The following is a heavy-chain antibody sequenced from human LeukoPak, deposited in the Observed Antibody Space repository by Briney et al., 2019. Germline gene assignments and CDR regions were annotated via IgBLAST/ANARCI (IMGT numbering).Heavy chain of an antibody. J-gene: IGHJ4*02. CDR3: ARGLGGGSYFDY. Sequence: SETLSLTCTVSGGSISSSSYYWGWIRQPPGKGLEWIGSIYYSGSTNYNPSLKSRVTISVDTSKNQFSLKLSSVTAADTAVYYCARGLGGGSYFDYWGQGTLVTVSS. D-gene: IGHD1-26*01. CDR1: GGSISSSSYY. CDR2: IYYSGST. V-gene: IGHV4-39*07.